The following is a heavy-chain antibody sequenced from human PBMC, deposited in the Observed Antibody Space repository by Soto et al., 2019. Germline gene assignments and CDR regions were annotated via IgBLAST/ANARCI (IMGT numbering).Heavy chain of an antibody. V-gene: IGHV3-7*01. CDR3: AREPYASSSGFGYFDF. CDR2: IKQDGSER. Sequence: GGSLRLSCAASGYTFSSFWISWVRQAPWKGLEWVANIKQDGSERYYVDSVKGRFTISRDNAKSSLYLQMNSLRAEDTAVYYCAREPYASSSGFGYFDFWGQGT. CDR1: GYTFSSFW. D-gene: IGHD6-6*01. J-gene: IGHJ4*02.